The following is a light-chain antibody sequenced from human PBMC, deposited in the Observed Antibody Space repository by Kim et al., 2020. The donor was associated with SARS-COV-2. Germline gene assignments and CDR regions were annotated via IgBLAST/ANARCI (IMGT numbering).Light chain of an antibody. J-gene: IGLJ2*01. CDR3: QTWGTGIVV. V-gene: IGLV4-69*01. CDR1: SGHSSYA. CDR2: VNSDGSH. Sequence: ASVKLTWTLSSGHSSYAIAWHQQQPEKGPRYLMKVNSDGSHSKGDGIPDRFSGSSSGAERFLTISSLQSEDEADYYCQTWGTGIVVFGGGTQLTVL.